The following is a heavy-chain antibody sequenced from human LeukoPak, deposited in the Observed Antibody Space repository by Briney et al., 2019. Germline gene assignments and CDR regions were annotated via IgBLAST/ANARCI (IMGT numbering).Heavy chain of an antibody. V-gene: IGHV5-51*01. D-gene: IGHD5-12*01. CDR3: ARLGDDGWLRPSYAFDI. J-gene: IGHJ3*02. CDR2: IYPGDSDT. Sequence: GESLKISCKGSGYSFTSYWIGWVRQMPGKGLEWMGIIYPGDSDTRYSPSFQGQVTISADKSISTAYLQWSSLKASDTAMYYCARLGDDGWLRPSYAFDIWGQGTMVTVSS. CDR1: GYSFTSYW.